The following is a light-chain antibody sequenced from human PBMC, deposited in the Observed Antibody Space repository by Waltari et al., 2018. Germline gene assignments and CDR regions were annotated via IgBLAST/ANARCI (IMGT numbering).Light chain of an antibody. Sequence: EIVLTQSPATLSLSPGERATRSCRASQSVSSYLAWYQQKPGQAPRLLIYDASNRATGIPARFSGSGSGTDFTLTISSLEPEDFAVYYCQQRSNWPPVSTFGPGTKVDIK. V-gene: IGKV3-11*01. CDR3: QQRSNWPPVST. CDR2: DAS. CDR1: QSVSSY. J-gene: IGKJ3*01.